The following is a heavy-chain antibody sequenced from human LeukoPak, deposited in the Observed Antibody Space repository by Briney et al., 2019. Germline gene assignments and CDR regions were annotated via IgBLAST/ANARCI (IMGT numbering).Heavy chain of an antibody. V-gene: IGHV4-34*01. D-gene: IGHD2-2*02. CDR2: INHSRST. Sequence: SETLSLTCAVYGGSFSSYYWSWIRRPPGKGLEWIGEINHSRSTHSNPSLKSRVTISVDTTKNQFSLKPSSVPAPDTPQYYSAIFYCSSTSCYKLDAFDIWGQGTMVTVSS. CDR1: GGSFSSYY. CDR3: AIFYCSSTSCYKLDAFDI. J-gene: IGHJ3*02.